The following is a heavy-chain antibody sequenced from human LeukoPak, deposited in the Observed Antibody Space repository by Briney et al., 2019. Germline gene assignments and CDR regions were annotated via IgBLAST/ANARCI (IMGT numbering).Heavy chain of an antibody. CDR3: ARAPPYGSGSYPFDY. Sequence: LRLSCAASGFTFSSYAMSWVRQPPGKGLEWIGYIYYSGSTYYNPSLKSRVTISVDTSKNQFSLKLSSVTAADTAVYYCARAPPYGSGSYPFDYWGQGTLVTVSS. CDR1: GFTFSSYA. J-gene: IGHJ4*02. V-gene: IGHV4-30-4*08. D-gene: IGHD3-10*01. CDR2: IYYSGST.